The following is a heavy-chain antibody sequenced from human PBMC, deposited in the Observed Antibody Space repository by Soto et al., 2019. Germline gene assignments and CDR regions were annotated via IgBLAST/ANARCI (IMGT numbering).Heavy chain of an antibody. CDR1: GFTFSSYG. V-gene: IGHV3-33*01. CDR3: ARAAPITLEYSSPTRGPCYYYYMDV. D-gene: IGHD6-6*01. Sequence: QVQLVESGGGVVQPGRSLRLSCAASGFTFSSYGMHWVRQAPGKGLEWVAVIWYDGSNKYYADSVKGRFTISRDNSKNTLYLQMNSRRAEDTAVYYCARAAPITLEYSSPTRGPCYYYYMDVWGKGTTVTVSS. CDR2: IWYDGSNK. J-gene: IGHJ6*03.